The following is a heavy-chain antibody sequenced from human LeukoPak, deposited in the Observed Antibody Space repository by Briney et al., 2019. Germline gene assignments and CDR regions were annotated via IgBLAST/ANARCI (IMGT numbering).Heavy chain of an antibody. CDR2: IYYSGST. CDR3: ASSVLHQPYYYYYYGMDV. V-gene: IGHV4-59*01. Sequence: SETLSLTCTVSGGSISSYYWSWIRQPPGKGLEWIGYIYYSGSTNYNPSLKSRVTISVDTSKNQFSLKLSSVAAADTAVYYCASSVLHQPYYYYYYGMDVWGQGTTVTVSS. D-gene: IGHD6-19*01. CDR1: GGSISSYY. J-gene: IGHJ6*02.